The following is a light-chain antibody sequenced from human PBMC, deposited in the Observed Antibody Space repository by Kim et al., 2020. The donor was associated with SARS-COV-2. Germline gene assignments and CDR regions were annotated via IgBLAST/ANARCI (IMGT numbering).Light chain of an antibody. CDR1: QGINNY. CDR2: GAS. V-gene: IGKV1-16*01. Sequence: DIQMTQSPPSLSASVGDRVTITCRASQGINNYLAWFQQKPGKAPKSLIYGASALQNEVPTRFSGSGSGTDFTLTISSLQPEDFATYYCQQLNSYPWTFGQGTKVDIK. CDR3: QQLNSYPWT. J-gene: IGKJ1*01.